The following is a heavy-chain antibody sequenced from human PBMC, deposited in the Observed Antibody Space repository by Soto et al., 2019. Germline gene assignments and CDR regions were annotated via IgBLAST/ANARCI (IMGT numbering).Heavy chain of an antibody. CDR2: MNPNSGNT. V-gene: IGHV1-8*01. D-gene: IGHD1-26*01. CDR3: ASGGATERRDAFDI. CDR1: GYTFTSYD. Sequence: ASVKVSCKASGYTFTSYDINWVLQATGQGLEWMGWMNPNSGNTGYAQKFQGRVTMTRNTSISTAYMELSSLRSEDTAVYYCASGGATERRDAFDIWGQGTMVTVSS. J-gene: IGHJ3*02.